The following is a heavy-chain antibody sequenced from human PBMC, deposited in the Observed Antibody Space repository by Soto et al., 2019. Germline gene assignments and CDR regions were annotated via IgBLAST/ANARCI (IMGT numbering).Heavy chain of an antibody. CDR3: ARARAGSYYSMTWYDP. D-gene: IGHD1-26*01. Sequence: PSETLSLTCAVSGGSISSSNWWSWVRQPPGKGLEWIGEIYHSGSTNYNPSLKSRVTISVDKSKNQFSLKLSSVTAADTAVYYCARARAGSYYSMTWYDPWGQGTLVTV. CDR1: GGSISSSNW. CDR2: IYHSGST. J-gene: IGHJ5*02. V-gene: IGHV4-4*02.